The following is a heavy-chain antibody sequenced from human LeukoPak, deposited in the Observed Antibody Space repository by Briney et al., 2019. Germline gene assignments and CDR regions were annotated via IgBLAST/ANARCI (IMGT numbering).Heavy chain of an antibody. J-gene: IGHJ4*02. V-gene: IGHV3-74*01. CDR2: IESDGITI. CDR1: GFTFSNYM. D-gene: IGHD1-20*01. CDR3: LRDLNWSLDQ. Sequence: GGSLRLSCAASGFTFSNYMMHGIRQAPGKGLVWVSRIESDGITITYADSVKGRFTISRDNAKNTLYLQMNSLRAEDTAVYYCLRDLNWSLDQWGQGTLVTVSS.